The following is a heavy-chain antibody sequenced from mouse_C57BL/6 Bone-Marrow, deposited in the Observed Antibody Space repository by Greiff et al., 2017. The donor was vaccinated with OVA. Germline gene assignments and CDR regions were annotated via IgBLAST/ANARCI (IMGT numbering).Heavy chain of an antibody. D-gene: IGHD1-1*01. CDR1: GFTFSSYA. V-gene: IGHV5-9-1*02. CDR2: ISSGGDYI. J-gene: IGHJ2*01. Sequence: EVQLVESGEGLVKPGGSLKLSCAASGFTFSSYAMSWVRQTPEKRLEWVAYISSGGDYIYYADTVKGRFTISRDNARNTLYLQMSSLKSEDTAMYYCTRVEVITTASDYWGQGTTLTVSS. CDR3: TRVEVITTASDY.